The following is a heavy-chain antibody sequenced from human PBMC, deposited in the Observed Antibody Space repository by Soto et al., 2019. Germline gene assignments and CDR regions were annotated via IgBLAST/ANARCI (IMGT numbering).Heavy chain of an antibody. D-gene: IGHD2-15*01. CDR2: VDCTGST. V-gene: IGHV4-39*01. CDR1: GSSMSSSAYY. Sequence: QMHLQQSGPGLVKPSETLSLNCTVAGSSMSSSAYYWGWIRQPPGKGREASGSVDCTGSTDYKSSLERRVSISADTSKNQFSLRLTSLSAADTAIYFCARQGRPGYCTGGNCYPTFDIWGPGTMVTVSS. CDR3: ARQGRPGYCTGGNCYPTFDI. J-gene: IGHJ3*02.